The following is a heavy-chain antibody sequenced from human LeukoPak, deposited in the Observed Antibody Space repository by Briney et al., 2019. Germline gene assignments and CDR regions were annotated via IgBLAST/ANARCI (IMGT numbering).Heavy chain of an antibody. V-gene: IGHV5-51*01. Sequence: GESLKISFKGSGXSFTSYCIGWVRQMPGKGLEWMGMIYPGDSDTRYSPTFQGQVTISADKSISTAYLQWSSLKASDTARYYCASVQGTYDSSGYYFYYFDYWGQGTLVTVSS. CDR3: ASVQGTYDSSGYYFYYFDY. J-gene: IGHJ4*02. CDR2: IYPGDSDT. CDR1: GXSFTSYC. D-gene: IGHD3-22*01.